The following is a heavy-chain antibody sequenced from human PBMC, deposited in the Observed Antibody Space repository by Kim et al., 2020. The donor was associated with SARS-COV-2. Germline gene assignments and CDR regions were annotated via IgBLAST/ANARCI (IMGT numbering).Heavy chain of an antibody. Sequence: ADSVKGRFTISRDNSKNTLYLQMNSLRAEDTAVYYCARDLLDERYYGMDVWGQGTTVTVSS. CDR3: ARDLLDERYYGMDV. J-gene: IGHJ6*02. V-gene: IGHV3-30*01. D-gene: IGHD1-1*01.